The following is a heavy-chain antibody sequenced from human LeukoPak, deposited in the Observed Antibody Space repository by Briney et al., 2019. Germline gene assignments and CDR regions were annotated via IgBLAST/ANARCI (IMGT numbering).Heavy chain of an antibody. J-gene: IGHJ4*02. V-gene: IGHV4-39*01. CDR3: ARHYGSGSEFDY. CDR2: IYYTGNT. Sequence: SETLSLTCTVSSGSISSSSYYWGWIRQPPGKGLEWIASIYYTGNTYYNPSLKSRVTISVDTSKNQFSLKLSSVTAADTAVFYCARHYGSGSEFDYWGQGTLVTVSS. CDR1: SGSISSSSYY. D-gene: IGHD3-10*01.